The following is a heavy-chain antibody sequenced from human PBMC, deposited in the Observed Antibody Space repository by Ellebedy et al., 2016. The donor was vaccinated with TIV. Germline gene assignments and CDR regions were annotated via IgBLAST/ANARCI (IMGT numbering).Heavy chain of an antibody. V-gene: IGHV3-23*01. J-gene: IGHJ6*02. D-gene: IGHD5-18*01. Sequence: PGGSLRLSCAASGFTFSSYAMSWVRQAPGKGLEWVSEISGSGGSTYYADSVKGRFTISRDNSKNTLYVQMNSLRAEDTAVYYCAREGDTAMVHGMDVWGQGTTVTVSS. CDR1: GFTFSSYA. CDR2: ISGSGGST. CDR3: AREGDTAMVHGMDV.